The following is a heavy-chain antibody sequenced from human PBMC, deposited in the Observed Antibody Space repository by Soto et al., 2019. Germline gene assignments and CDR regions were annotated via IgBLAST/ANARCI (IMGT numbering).Heavy chain of an antibody. D-gene: IGHD2-15*01. Sequence: SETLSLTCTVSGGSISSYYWSWIRQPPGKGLEWIGYIYYSGSTNYNPSLKSRVTISVDTSKNQFSLKLSSVTAADTAVYYCARGGAPVVTYFDYWGQGTLVTVSS. CDR3: ARGGAPVVTYFDY. CDR1: GGSISSYY. J-gene: IGHJ4*02. V-gene: IGHV4-59*01. CDR2: IYYSGST.